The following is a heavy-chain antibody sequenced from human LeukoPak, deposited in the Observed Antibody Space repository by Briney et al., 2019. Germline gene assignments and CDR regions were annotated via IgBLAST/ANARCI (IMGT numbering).Heavy chain of an antibody. V-gene: IGHV1-69*13. Sequence: SVKVSCKASGGTFSSYAISWVRQAPGQGLEWMGGIIPIFGTANYAQKFQGRVTITADESTSTAYMELSSLRSEDTAVYYCARENLNYGDYVPNYFDYWGQGTLVTVSS. CDR2: IIPIFGTA. CDR3: ARENLNYGDYVPNYFDY. D-gene: IGHD4-17*01. CDR1: GGTFSSYA. J-gene: IGHJ4*02.